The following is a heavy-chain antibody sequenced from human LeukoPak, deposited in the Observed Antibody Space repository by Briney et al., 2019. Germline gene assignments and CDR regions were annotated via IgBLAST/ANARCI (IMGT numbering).Heavy chain of an antibody. CDR1: GFTFDDYA. D-gene: IGHD6-25*01. CDR3: ARGPPWYFDL. Sequence: GGSLRLSCAASGFTFDDYAMHWVRQAPGKGLVWVSRINGDGSSTAYADSVKGRFTISRDNAKNTLYLQMNSLTAEDTAVYYCARGPPWYFDLWGRGTLVTVSS. CDR2: INGDGSST. J-gene: IGHJ2*01. V-gene: IGHV3-74*01.